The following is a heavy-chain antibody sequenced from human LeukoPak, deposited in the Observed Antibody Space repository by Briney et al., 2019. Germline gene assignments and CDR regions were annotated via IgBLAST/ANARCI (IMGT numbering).Heavy chain of an antibody. CDR2: INHSGST. V-gene: IGHV4-34*01. CDR1: GGSFSGYY. J-gene: IGHJ5*02. CDR3: ATLRWHYYIPTAGP. D-gene: IGHD3-10*01. Sequence: SETLSLTCGVYGGSFSGYYWSWIRQPPGKGLEWIGEINHSGSTNYNPSLKSRVTISVDTSKNQFSLKLSSVTAADTAVYYCATLRWHYYIPTAGPWGQGTLVTVSS.